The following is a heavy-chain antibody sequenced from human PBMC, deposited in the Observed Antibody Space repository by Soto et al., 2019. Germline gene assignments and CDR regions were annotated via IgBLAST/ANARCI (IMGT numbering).Heavy chain of an antibody. J-gene: IGHJ4*02. Sequence: GGSLRLSCVGSGLTFSSFEMNWVRQTPRKGIEWLSYIGRSGETIYYADSVKGRFTISGDNAKSSLFLQMNGLRDEDTGIYYCARDSRGGAARRPTFYYWGRGTLVTVSS. CDR3: ARDSRGGAARRPTFYY. V-gene: IGHV3-48*03. D-gene: IGHD6-6*01. CDR2: IGRSGETI. CDR1: GLTFSSFE.